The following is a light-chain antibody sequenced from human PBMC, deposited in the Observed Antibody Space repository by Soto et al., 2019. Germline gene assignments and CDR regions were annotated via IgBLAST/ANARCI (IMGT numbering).Light chain of an antibody. V-gene: IGLV2-11*01. CDR1: SSDVGGYNF. CDR3: CSYAGTYVYV. CDR2: DVS. J-gene: IGLJ1*01. Sequence: QSVLTQPRSVSGSPGQSVTVSCTGTSSDVGGYNFVSWYQQHPGKAPKLMIYDVSKRPSGVSDRFSGSKSGNTASLTISGLQAEDEGVYFCCSYAGTYVYVFGTGTKVTVL.